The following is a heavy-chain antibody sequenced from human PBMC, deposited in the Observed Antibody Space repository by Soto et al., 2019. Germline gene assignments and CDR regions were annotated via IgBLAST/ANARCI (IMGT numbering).Heavy chain of an antibody. J-gene: IGHJ4*02. CDR2: IYYSGST. Sequence: SETLSLTCTVSGGSISPYYWSWIRQPPGKGLEWVGYIYYSGSTSYNPSLKSRITISVDTSKNHFSLQLTSVTAADTAVYYCARPGGSGWFYFDSWGQGSQVTVSS. CDR1: GGSISPYY. CDR3: ARPGGSGWFYFDS. V-gene: IGHV4-59*08. D-gene: IGHD6-13*01.